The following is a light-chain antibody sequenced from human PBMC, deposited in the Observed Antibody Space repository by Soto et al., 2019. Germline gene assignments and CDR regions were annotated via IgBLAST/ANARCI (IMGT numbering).Light chain of an antibody. J-gene: IGLJ1*01. Sequence: LTQPASVSGSTGQSITISCTGTRSDVGAYDFVSWYQQHPDKAPKLMIYEVSNRPSGVSNRFSGSKSVNTATLTISGLQAEDEADYYCSSYTRSSTRVFGTGTKVTVL. V-gene: IGLV2-14*03. CDR1: RSDVGAYDF. CDR2: EVS. CDR3: SSYTRSSTRV.